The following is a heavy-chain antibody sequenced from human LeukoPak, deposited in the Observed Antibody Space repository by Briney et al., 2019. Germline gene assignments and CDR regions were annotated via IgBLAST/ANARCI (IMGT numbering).Heavy chain of an antibody. J-gene: IGHJ4*02. D-gene: IGHD6-6*01. Sequence: PSETLSLTCTVSGGSISSGSYYWSWIRQPAGKGLEWIGRIYTSGSTNYNPSLKSRVTISVDTSKNQFSLKLSSVTAADTAVYYCANGIQLALDYWGQGALVTVSS. CDR3: ANGIQLALDY. CDR2: IYTSGST. CDR1: GGSISSGSYY. V-gene: IGHV4-61*02.